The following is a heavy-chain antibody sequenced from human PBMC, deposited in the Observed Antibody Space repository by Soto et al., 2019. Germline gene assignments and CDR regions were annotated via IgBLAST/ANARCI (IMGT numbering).Heavy chain of an antibody. J-gene: IGHJ4*01. D-gene: IGHD2-15*01. CDR3: ANGVAGGVVAASVDY. Sequence: EVQLVESGGGLVQPGRSLRLSCAASGFTFDDYAMHWVRQAPGRGLEWVSGISWNSGSIGFADSVKGRFTISSDNAKNSLYLQTNSLSAEDTALYYCANGVAGGVVAASVDYWGHGTLVTVSA. CDR2: ISWNSGSI. CDR1: GFTFDDYA. V-gene: IGHV3-9*01.